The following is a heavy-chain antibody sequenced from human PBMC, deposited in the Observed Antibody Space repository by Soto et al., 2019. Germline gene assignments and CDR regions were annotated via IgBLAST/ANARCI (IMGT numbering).Heavy chain of an antibody. D-gene: IGHD3-16*01. CDR3: ARDIGYGGN. J-gene: IGHJ4*02. CDR1: GFTFSTSW. CDR2: INPDGSIT. V-gene: IGHV3-74*01. Sequence: EVQLVESGGGLVQPGGSLRLSCAASGFTFSTSWMHWVRQTPGKGLVWVSHINPDGSITNYADSAKGRFTISRDNAKNTLFLQMNNLRVEATSVYFCARDIGYGGNWGQGTRVTVSS.